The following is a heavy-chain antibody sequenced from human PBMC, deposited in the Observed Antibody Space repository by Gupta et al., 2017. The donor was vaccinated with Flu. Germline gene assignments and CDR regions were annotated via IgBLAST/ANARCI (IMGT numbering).Heavy chain of an antibody. CDR2: INHSGRT. V-gene: IGHV4-34*01. J-gene: IGHJ4*02. CDR3: ARGFEYYDFWSGYVAVAGIPFDY. D-gene: IGHD3-3*01. Sequence: RQPPGKGLEWIGEINHSGRTNYNPSLKSRVTISGDTSKNQFSLKLSSVTAADTAVYYCARGFEYYDFWSGYVAVAGIPFDYWGQGTLVTVSS.